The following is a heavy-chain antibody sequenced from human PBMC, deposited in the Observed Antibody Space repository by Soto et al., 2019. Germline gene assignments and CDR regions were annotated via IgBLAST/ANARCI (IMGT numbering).Heavy chain of an antibody. V-gene: IGHV3-9*01. J-gene: IGHJ6*03. CDR1: GFTFDDYA. D-gene: IGHD1-7*01. CDR3: AKDIRITGTSAYYMDV. CDR2: ISWNSGTI. Sequence: GGSLRLSCAASGFTFDDYAMHWVRQAPGKGLEWVSGISWNSGTIGYADSVKGRFTISRDNAKNSLYLQMNSLRAEDTALYYCAKDIRITGTSAYYMDVWGKGTTVTVSS.